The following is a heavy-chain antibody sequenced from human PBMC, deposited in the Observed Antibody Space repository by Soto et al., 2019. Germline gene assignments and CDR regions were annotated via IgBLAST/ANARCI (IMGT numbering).Heavy chain of an antibody. V-gene: IGHV3-7*03. D-gene: IGHD1-26*01. Sequence: EVQLVESGGGLVQPGGSLRLSCSASGFTFSTYWMNWVRQAPGVGLEEVAMINPDGSAKFYVDSVKGRFTISRDNAKNSLFLQMNGLRAEDTAIYYCGRDPGWGAFDSWGQGTLVTVSS. J-gene: IGHJ4*02. CDR2: INPDGSAK. CDR3: GRDPGWGAFDS. CDR1: GFTFSTYW.